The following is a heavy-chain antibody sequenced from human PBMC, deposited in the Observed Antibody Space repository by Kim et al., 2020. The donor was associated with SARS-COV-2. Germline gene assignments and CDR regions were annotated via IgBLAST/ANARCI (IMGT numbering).Heavy chain of an antibody. D-gene: IGHD3-3*01. CDR3: ARDKGGYYTGGLLDY. V-gene: IGHV3-66*01. Sequence: DSVKGRFTISRDNSKNTLYLQMNSLRAEDTAVYYCARDKGGYYTGGLLDYWGQGTLVTVSS. J-gene: IGHJ4*02.